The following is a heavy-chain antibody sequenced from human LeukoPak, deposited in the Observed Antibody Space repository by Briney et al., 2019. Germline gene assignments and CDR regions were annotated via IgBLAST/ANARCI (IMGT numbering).Heavy chain of an antibody. D-gene: IGHD6-6*01. Sequence: ASVKVSCKASGGTFSSYAISWVRQAPGQGLDWMGIINPSGDSATYAQKFQGRVTMTRDTSTRTVHMELSSLRPEDTAIYYCVRDSSTSALDYWGQGTLVTVSS. CDR3: VRDSSTSALDY. CDR2: INPSGDSA. CDR1: GGTFSSYA. J-gene: IGHJ4*02. V-gene: IGHV1-46*01.